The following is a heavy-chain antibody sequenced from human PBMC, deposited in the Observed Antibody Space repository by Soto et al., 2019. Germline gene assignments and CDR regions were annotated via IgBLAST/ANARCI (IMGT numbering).Heavy chain of an antibody. J-gene: IGHJ4*02. CDR1: GGSISSSSYY. CDR2: IYYSGST. D-gene: IGHD2-21*02. V-gene: IGHV4-39*01. Sequence: QLQLQESGPGLVKPSETLSLTCTVSGGSISSSSYYWGWIRQPPGKGLEWIGSIYYSGSTYYNPSLKSRVTISVDTSKNQFSLKLSSVTAADTAVYYCARHNYNVVVTATGFDYWGQGTLVTVSS. CDR3: ARHNYNVVVTATGFDY.